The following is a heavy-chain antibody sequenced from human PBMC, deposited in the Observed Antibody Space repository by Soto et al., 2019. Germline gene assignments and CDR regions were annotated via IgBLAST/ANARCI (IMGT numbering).Heavy chain of an antibody. Sequence: ASETLSLTCTVSGVSISSYYWNWIRQPAGKGLEWIGRIFNGGSTSYNPSLKSRVTMSLDTSKNQFSLKLTSVAAADTAVYYCARDTGYSYGAAYVYWGQGTLVTVSS. V-gene: IGHV4-4*07. J-gene: IGHJ4*02. CDR1: GVSISSYY. CDR3: ARDTGYSYGAAYVY. D-gene: IGHD5-18*01. CDR2: IFNGGST.